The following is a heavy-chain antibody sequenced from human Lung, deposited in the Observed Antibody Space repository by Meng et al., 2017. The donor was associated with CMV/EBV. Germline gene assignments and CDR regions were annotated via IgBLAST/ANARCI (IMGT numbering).Heavy chain of an antibody. CDR1: GDSINSYY. CDR2: IYYSGST. D-gene: IGHD6-6*01. J-gene: IGHJ5*01. CDR3: ARGGSSWSPHAALLAA. V-gene: IGHV4-59*01. Sequence: SETLSLTCSVSGDSINSYYWSWIRQPPGKGLEWIGYIYYSGSTNYNPSLKSRVTISLDRSKNQFSLKLNSVTGADTAVYYCARGGSSWSPHAALLAAWG.